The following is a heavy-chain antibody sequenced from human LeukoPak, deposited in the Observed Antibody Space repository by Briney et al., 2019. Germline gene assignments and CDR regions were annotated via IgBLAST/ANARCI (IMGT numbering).Heavy chain of an antibody. V-gene: IGHV3-30*04. J-gene: IGHJ4*02. CDR1: GFTFSSYA. CDR3: ARDLEGMVYATRFDY. Sequence: PGGSLRLSCAASGFTFSSYAMHWVRQAPGKGLEWVAVISYDGSNNYYADSVKGRFTISRDNSKNTLYLQMNSLRAEDTAVYYCARDLEGMVYATRFDYWGQGTLVTVSS. CDR2: ISYDGSNN. D-gene: IGHD2-8*01.